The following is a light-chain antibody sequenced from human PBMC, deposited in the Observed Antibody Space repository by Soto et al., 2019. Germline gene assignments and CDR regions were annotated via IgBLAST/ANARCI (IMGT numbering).Light chain of an antibody. CDR3: ATWDDTLNGL. V-gene: IGLV1-44*01. CDR2: SNN. CDR1: SSNIGGNA. J-gene: IGLJ2*01. Sequence: QSVLTQPPSASGTPGQKVTISCSGGSSNIGGNAVNWYQVLPGMAPKLLIYSNNQRPSGVPDRFSGSKSGTSASLAISGLQSEDEADYYSATWDDTLNGLFGGGTKLTVL.